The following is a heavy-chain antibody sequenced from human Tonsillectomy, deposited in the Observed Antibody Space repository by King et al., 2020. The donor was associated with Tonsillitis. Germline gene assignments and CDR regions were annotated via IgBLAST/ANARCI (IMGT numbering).Heavy chain of an antibody. Sequence: VQLVESGGGVVQPGRSLRLSCAASGFTFSSYAMHLVRQAPGKGLEGVAVISYDGSNEYYADSVKGRFTISRDDSKNTLYLQMNSLRAEDTAVYYCARGGDYWGQGTLVTVSS. J-gene: IGHJ4*02. CDR2: ISYDGSNE. CDR1: GFTFSSYA. V-gene: IGHV3-30*01. D-gene: IGHD1-26*01. CDR3: ARGGDY.